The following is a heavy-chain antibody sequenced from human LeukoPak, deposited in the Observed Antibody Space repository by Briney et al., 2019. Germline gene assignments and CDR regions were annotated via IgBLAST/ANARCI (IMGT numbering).Heavy chain of an antibody. CDR1: GGSISDYY. J-gene: IGHJ6*03. CDR2: IYYSGST. CDR3: ARGDFCSKSNCYLRPMDV. D-gene: IGHD3-3*01. Sequence: SETLSLTCTVSGGSISDYYWNWIRQPPGKGLEWIGYIYYSGSTTYNPSLKSRVTMSVDTAKDQFSLKLRSVTAADTAVYFCARGDFCSKSNCYLRPMDVWGKGTTVTVSS. V-gene: IGHV4-59*01.